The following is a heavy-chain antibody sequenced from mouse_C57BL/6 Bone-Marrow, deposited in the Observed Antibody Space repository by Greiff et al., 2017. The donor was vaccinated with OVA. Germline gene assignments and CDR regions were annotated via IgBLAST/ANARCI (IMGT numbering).Heavy chain of an antibody. CDR1: GFTFSSYA. J-gene: IGHJ4*01. D-gene: IGHD1-1*01. CDR2: ISSGGDYI. Sequence: EVKLMESGEGLVKPGGSLKLSCAASGFTFSSYAMSWVRQTPEKRLEWVAYISSGGDYIYYADTVKGRFTISRDNARNTLYLQMSSLKSEDTAMYYCTREGVVVLYYYAMDYWGQGTSVTVSS. V-gene: IGHV5-9-1*02. CDR3: TREGVVVLYYYAMDY.